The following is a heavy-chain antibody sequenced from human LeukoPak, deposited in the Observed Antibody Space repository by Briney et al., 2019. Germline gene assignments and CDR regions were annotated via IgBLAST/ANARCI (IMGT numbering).Heavy chain of an antibody. D-gene: IGHD3-22*01. CDR2: IFYSGTT. J-gene: IGHJ4*02. Sequence: PGGTLRLSCAASGFTFSIYGMSWIRQPPGKGLEWIGFIFYSGTTNYNPSLKSRVTISVDTSKNQFSLKLSSVTAADTAVYYCARGGWNKFDYWGQGTLVTVSS. CDR3: ARGGWNKFDY. CDR1: GFTFSIYG. V-gene: IGHV4-59*01.